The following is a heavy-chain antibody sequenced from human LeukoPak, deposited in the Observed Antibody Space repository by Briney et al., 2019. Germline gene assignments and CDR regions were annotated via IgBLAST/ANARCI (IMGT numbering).Heavy chain of an antibody. CDR3: ARDFSDSSGYYYYFDY. J-gene: IGHJ4*02. CDR2: ISSSSSYI. D-gene: IGHD3-22*01. V-gene: IGHV3-21*01. Sequence: GGSLRLSCAASGFTFSSYSMNWVRQAPGKGLEWASSISSSSSYIYSADSVKGRFTISRDNAKHSLYLQMNSLRAEDTAVYYCARDFSDSSGYYYYFDYWGQGTLVTVSS. CDR1: GFTFSSYS.